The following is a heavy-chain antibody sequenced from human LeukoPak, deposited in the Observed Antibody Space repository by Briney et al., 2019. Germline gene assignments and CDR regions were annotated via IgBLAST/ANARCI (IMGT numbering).Heavy chain of an antibody. CDR1: GGTFTSYA. CDR3: ATERWYRSE. D-gene: IGHD4-23*01. J-gene: IGHJ4*02. Sequence: ASVKVSCKASGGTFTSYAISWVRQAPGQELEWMGRIIPILGIANCAQKFQGRVTITADKSTSTAYMELSSLRSEDTAVYYCATERWYRSEWGQGTLVTVSS. CDR2: IIPILGIA. V-gene: IGHV1-69*04.